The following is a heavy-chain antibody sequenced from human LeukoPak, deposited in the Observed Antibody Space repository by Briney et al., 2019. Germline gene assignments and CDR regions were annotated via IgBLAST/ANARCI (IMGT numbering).Heavy chain of an antibody. J-gene: IGHJ4*02. Sequence: GESLKISCRGSGYSFTSYWIGWVRQMPGKSVEWMGIIYPGDSDTRYSPSFQGQVTISADKSISTAYMQWSSLRASDTAMYYCARLSGSYYSPFDFWGQGTLVTVSS. CDR1: GYSFTSYW. CDR3: ARLSGSYYSPFDF. CDR2: IYPGDSDT. V-gene: IGHV5-51*01. D-gene: IGHD1-26*01.